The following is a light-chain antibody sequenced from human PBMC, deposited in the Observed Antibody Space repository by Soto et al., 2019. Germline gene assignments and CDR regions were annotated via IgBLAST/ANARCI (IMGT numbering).Light chain of an antibody. CDR2: DAS. V-gene: IGKV1-13*02. CDR1: QGISSA. J-gene: IGKJ5*01. Sequence: AIHLTQSPSSLYVSVGDRATITCRASQGISSALAWYQQKPGKAPKLLIYDASSLESGVPSRFSGSGSGTDFTLTISSLQPEDFETYYCQQFNSYLFTFGQGT. CDR3: QQFNSYLFT.